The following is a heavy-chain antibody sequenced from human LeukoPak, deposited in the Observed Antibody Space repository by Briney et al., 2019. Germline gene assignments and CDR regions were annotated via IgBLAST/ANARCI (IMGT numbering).Heavy chain of an antibody. CDR1: GFTLSTYA. CDR3: ARVRKDIQSMVRGQNYYYYYMDV. Sequence: GGSLRLSCAASGFTLSTYAMSWVRQTPGKGLEWVAATSSSDAGTYHADSVRGRFTISRDNSKNSLYLQMNSLRAEDTAVYYCARVRKDIQSMVRGQNYYYYYMDVWGKGTTVTISS. CDR2: TSSSDAGT. J-gene: IGHJ6*03. D-gene: IGHD3-10*01. V-gene: IGHV3-23*01.